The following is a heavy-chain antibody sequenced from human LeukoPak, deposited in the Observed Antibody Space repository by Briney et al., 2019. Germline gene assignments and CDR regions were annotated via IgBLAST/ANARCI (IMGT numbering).Heavy chain of an antibody. CDR1: GFTFSSYA. J-gene: IGHJ4*02. Sequence: PGGSLRLSCAATGFTFSSYAMRWVRQAPGKGLEWVSGISGSGGSTYYADSVKGLFTIARDNSKNTLYLQMNSLRAEDTAVYYCAKGNCRGTSCYSDYWGQGSLVTVS. CDR2: ISGSGGST. CDR3: AKGNCRGTSCYSDY. D-gene: IGHD2-2*02. V-gene: IGHV3-23*01.